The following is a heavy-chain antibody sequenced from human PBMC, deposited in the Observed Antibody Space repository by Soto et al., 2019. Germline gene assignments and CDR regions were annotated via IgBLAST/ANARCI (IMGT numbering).Heavy chain of an antibody. J-gene: IGHJ5*02. Sequence: SETLSLTCSVSGASITTYYWSWIRQPPGKGLEWIGSISYSGSTKYNPSLESRVMISLDTSKNQFSLRLTSVTAADTALYYCARDWDSSGLFDPWGQGALVTV. V-gene: IGHV4-59*01. CDR3: ARDWDSSGLFDP. D-gene: IGHD3-10*01. CDR1: GASITTYY. CDR2: ISYSGST.